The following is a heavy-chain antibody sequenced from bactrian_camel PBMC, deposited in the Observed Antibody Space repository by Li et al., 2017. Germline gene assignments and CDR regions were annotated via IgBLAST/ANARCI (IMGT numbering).Heavy chain of an antibody. J-gene: IGHJ4*01. CDR2: IYTGDGRT. CDR1: GFTFSNNW. D-gene: IGHD2*01. CDR3: AADWLYWYRANY. V-gene: IGHV3S1*01. Sequence: HVQLVESGGGLVQPGGSLTLSCAASGFTFSNNWMHWVRQAPGKGLERVSTIYTGDGRTKSADSVKGRFTVSRDNAKNTLYLQMNSLETEDTAVYYCAADWLYWYRANYWGQGTQVTVS.